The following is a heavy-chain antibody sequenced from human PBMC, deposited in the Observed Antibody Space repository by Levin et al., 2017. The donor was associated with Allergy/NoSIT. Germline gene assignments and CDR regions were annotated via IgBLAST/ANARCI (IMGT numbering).Heavy chain of an antibody. Sequence: GESLKISCAASGFTFSSYAMTWVRQAPGKGLEWVSDISQSGTGTYHADSVKGRFTISRDNSKNTLYLQMNSLRVEDPAVYYCARDLGNWKRNYFDYWGQGTLVTVSS. D-gene: IGHD3-16*01. V-gene: IGHV3-23*01. CDR3: ARDLGNWKRNYFDY. CDR1: GFTFSSYA. CDR2: ISQSGTGT. J-gene: IGHJ4*02.